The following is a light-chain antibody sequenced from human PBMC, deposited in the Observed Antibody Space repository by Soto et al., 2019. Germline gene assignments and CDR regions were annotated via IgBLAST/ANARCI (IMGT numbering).Light chain of an antibody. CDR1: QSVSSY. V-gene: IGKV3-20*01. J-gene: IGKJ5*01. Sequence: EIVLTQSPATLSLSPGERATLSCRASQSVSSYLAWYQQKPGQAPRLLIYDTSNRATGIPARFSGSGSGTDFTLTTSRLEPEDFAVYYCQQYGSSPPITFGQGTRLEIK. CDR2: DTS. CDR3: QQYGSSPPIT.